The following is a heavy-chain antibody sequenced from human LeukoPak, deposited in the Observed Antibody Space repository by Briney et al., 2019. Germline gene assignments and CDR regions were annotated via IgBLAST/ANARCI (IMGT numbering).Heavy chain of an antibody. D-gene: IGHD2-2*01. CDR3: ARLYCSSTSCPFDY. J-gene: IGHJ4*02. V-gene: IGHV4-31*03. CDR1: GGSISSGGYY. CDR2: IYYSGST. Sequence: PSQTLSLTCTVSGGSISSGGYYWNWIRQHPGKGLEWIGYIYYSGSTYYNPSLKSRVTISVDTSKNQFSLKLSSVTAADTAVYYCARLYCSSTSCPFDYWGQGTLVTVSS.